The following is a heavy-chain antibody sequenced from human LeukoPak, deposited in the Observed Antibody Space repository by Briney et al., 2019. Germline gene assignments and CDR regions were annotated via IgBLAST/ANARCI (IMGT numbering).Heavy chain of an antibody. D-gene: IGHD2-21*02. Sequence: GGSLRLSCAASGFTFSDYYMSWIRQAPGKGLEWVSYISSSGSTIYYADSMKGRFTISRDNAKNSLYLQMNSLRAEDTAVYYCARAGQKVVVTCMDVWGQGTTVTVSS. J-gene: IGHJ6*02. CDR2: ISSSGSTI. V-gene: IGHV3-11*01. CDR3: ARAGQKVVVTCMDV. CDR1: GFTFSDYY.